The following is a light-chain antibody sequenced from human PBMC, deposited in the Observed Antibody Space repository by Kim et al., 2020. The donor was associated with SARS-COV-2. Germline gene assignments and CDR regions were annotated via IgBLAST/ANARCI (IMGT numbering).Light chain of an antibody. CDR1: QSVSNDF. CDR2: DAS. V-gene: IGKV3-20*01. CDR3: QQYGSSKT. Sequence: EIVLTQSPGTLSLSPGERATLSCRASQSVSNDFLAWYQQKPGRAPRLLIYDASSRATGIPDRFSGSGSGTDFTLTVSRLEPEDFAVYYCQQYGSSKTFGQGTKLVI. J-gene: IGKJ2*01.